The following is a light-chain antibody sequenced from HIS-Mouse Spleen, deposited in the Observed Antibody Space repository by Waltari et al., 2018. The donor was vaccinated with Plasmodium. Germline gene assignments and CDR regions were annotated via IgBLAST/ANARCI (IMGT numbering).Light chain of an antibody. CDR2: QDS. V-gene: IGLV3-1*01. J-gene: IGLJ2*01. CDR3: QAWDSSTVV. CDR1: NLGDKY. Sequence: SYDLTQPPSVSVSPGQTASITCPGDNLGDKYACWYQQKPGQSPVLVIYQDSKRPSGIPERFSGSNSGNTATLTISGTQAMDEADYYCQAWDSSTVVFGGGTKLTVL.